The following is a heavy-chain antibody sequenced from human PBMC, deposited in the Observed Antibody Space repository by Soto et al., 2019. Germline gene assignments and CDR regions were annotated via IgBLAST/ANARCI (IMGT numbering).Heavy chain of an antibody. Sequence: ASETKCVTSAVDDGTFSGYDWSWIRKNTGKGLEWIGEINHSGSTNYNPSLKSRVTISVDTSKNQFSLKLSSVTAADTAVYYCARGRGYYGSGSYFYWFDPWGQGTLVTVSS. D-gene: IGHD3-10*01. V-gene: IGHV4-34*01. CDR1: DGTFSGYD. CDR2: INHSGST. J-gene: IGHJ5*02. CDR3: ARGRGYYGSGSYFYWFDP.